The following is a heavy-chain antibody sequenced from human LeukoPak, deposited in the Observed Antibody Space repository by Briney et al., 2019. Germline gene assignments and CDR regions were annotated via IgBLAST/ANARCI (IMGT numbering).Heavy chain of an antibody. V-gene: IGHV4-59*08. D-gene: IGHD3-10*01. CDR3: ARRRGDYGSGELNF. Sequence: SETLSLTCTVSGGSISSYYWYWIRQPPGKGLEWIGQIYYSGSTNYNPSLTSRVTISVDTSKNQFSLKLNSVTAADTAVYYCARRRGDYGSGELNFWGQGTMVIVSS. CDR2: IYYSGST. J-gene: IGHJ3*01. CDR1: GGSISSYY.